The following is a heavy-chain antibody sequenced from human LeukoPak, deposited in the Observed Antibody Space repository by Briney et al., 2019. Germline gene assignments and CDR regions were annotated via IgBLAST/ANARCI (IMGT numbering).Heavy chain of an antibody. CDR2: IKSKTEGGTT. V-gene: IGHV3-15*01. D-gene: IGHD3-10*01. CDR3: TADPSTYYYGSGSYPTNY. J-gene: IGHJ4*02. CDR1: GFTFSIVW. Sequence: PGGSLRLSCAASGFTFSIVWMRGARHAPGKGRECVGRIKSKTEGGTTDYAAPVKGRFTISRDDSKNTLYLQMNSLKTEDTAVHYCTADPSTYYYGSGSYPTNYWGQGTLVTVSS.